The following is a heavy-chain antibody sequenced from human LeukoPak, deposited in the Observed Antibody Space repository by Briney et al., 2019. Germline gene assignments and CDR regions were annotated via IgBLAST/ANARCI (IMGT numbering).Heavy chain of an antibody. Sequence: GGSLRLSCAASGFTFSSYGMHWVRQAPGKGLEWGAVISYDGSNKYYADSVKGRFTVSRDNSKNTLYLQMNSLRAEDTAVYYCAKDRGSGSYYIFDYWGQGTLVTVSS. CDR2: ISYDGSNK. J-gene: IGHJ4*02. V-gene: IGHV3-30*18. CDR1: GFTFSSYG. CDR3: AKDRGSGSYYIFDY. D-gene: IGHD3-10*01.